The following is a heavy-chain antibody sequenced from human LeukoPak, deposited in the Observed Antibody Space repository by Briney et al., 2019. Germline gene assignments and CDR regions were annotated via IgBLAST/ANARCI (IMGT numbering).Heavy chain of an antibody. CDR2: ISYDGSNK. J-gene: IGHJ4*02. CDR1: GFTVSSNY. D-gene: IGHD3-3*01. CDR3: ARVPHYDFANPNFDY. Sequence: GGSPRLSCAASGFTVSSNYMSWVRQAPGKGLEWVAVISYDGSNKYYADSVKGRFTISRDNSKNTLYLQMNSLRAEDTAVYYCARVPHYDFANPNFDYWGQGTLVTVSS. V-gene: IGHV3-30*14.